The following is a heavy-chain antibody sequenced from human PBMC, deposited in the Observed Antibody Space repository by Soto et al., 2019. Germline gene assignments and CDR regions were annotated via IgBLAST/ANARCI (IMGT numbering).Heavy chain of an antibody. CDR3: ARAWLGRSGAFDY. CDR2: IFRSGTT. Sequence: QVHLQESGPGLVKPSQTLSLTCTVSGSSVSSGGYYWNWIRQHPGKGLEWIGYIFRSGTTNYNPSLKSRVIMSGDTSKTQFSLILRSVTAADPALYTCARAWLGRSGAFDYWGQGSLVTVSS. J-gene: IGHJ4*02. V-gene: IGHV4-31*03. CDR1: GSSVSSGGYY. D-gene: IGHD6-19*01.